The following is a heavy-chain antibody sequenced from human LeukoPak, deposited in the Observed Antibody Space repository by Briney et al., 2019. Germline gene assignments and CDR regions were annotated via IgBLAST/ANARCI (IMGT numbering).Heavy chain of an antibody. CDR1: GFTFSSYA. J-gene: IGHJ5*02. D-gene: IGHD2-2*01. CDR2: ISYDGSNK. CDR3: ARGGYCSSTSCWNNWFDP. V-gene: IGHV3-30-3*01. Sequence: PGGSLRLSCAASGFTFSSYAMHWVRQAPGKGLEWVAVISYDGSNKYYADSVKGRFTSSRDNSKNTLYLQMNSLRDEDTAVYYCARGGYCSSTSCWNNWFDPWGQGTLVTVSS.